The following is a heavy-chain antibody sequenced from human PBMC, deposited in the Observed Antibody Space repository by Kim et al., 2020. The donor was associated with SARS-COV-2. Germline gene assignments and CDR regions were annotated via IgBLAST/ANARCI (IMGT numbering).Heavy chain of an antibody. CDR2: IYAGDSDV. D-gene: IGHD3-10*01. Sequence: GESLKISCKGSGHSFTTSWIAWVRQMPGKGLEWMGIIYAGDSDVKYSPTFQGQVTISVDKSINTAYLQWSSLKASDIGTYYCARHMTIGQKLGFDLWGQGTQVTVSS. CDR3: ARHMTIGQKLGFDL. J-gene: IGHJ4*02. V-gene: IGHV5-51*01. CDR1: GHSFTTSW.